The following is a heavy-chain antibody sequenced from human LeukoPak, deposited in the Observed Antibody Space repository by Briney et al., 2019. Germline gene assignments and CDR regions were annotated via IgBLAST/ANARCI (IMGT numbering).Heavy chain of an antibody. D-gene: IGHD3-22*01. CDR2: IYYSGST. V-gene: IGHV4-31*03. CDR1: GGSISSGGYY. Sequence: SQTLSLTCTVSGGSISSGGYYWSWIRQHPGKGLEWIGYIYYSGSTYYNPSLKSRVTISVDTSKNQFSLKLSSVTAADTAVYYCARDDHISGGVFDYWGQGTLVTVSS. J-gene: IGHJ4*02. CDR3: ARDDHISGGVFDY.